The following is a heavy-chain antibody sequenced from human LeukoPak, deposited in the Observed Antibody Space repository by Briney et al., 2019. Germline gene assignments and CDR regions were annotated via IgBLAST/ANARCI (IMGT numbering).Heavy chain of an antibody. CDR1: GGSISSYY. CDR3: ARLCSASWYFDL. J-gene: IGHJ2*01. V-gene: IGHV4-59*01. CDR2: IYYSGST. Sequence: KASETLSLTCTVSGGSISSYYWSWIRQPAGKGLEWIAYIYYSGSTSYNPSLKSRVTISLDTSKNQLSLKLNSVTAADTAVYYCARLCSASWYFDLWGRGSLVTVSS. D-gene: IGHD3-10*02.